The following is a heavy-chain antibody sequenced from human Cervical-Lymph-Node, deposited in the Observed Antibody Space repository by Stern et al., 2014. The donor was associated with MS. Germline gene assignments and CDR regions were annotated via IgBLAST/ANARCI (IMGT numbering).Heavy chain of an antibody. D-gene: IGHD5-24*01. Sequence: VQLVESGGGLVQPGGSLRLSCAASGFTFSDYYMTWIRQAPGKGPEWVSYISSSAISIYYTDSVKGRFIISRDNAKNSLYLQMNTLRAEDTAVYYCARLKDGYHLDYWGQGSLVAVS. J-gene: IGHJ4*02. CDR2: ISSSAISI. CDR1: GFTFSDYY. CDR3: ARLKDGYHLDY. V-gene: IGHV3-11*01.